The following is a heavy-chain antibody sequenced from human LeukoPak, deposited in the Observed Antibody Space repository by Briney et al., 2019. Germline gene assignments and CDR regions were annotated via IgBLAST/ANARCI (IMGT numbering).Heavy chain of an antibody. D-gene: IGHD1-14*01. CDR1: GGSLSSYY. CDR3: ARADNILNWFDP. Sequence: SETLSLTCTVSGGSLSSYYWSWIRQPPGKGLEWIGYIHYSGSTNYKPSLKSRVTISVDTSKNQFSLKLSSVTAADTAVYYCARADNILNWFDPWGQGTLVTVSS. V-gene: IGHV4-59*01. J-gene: IGHJ5*02. CDR2: IHYSGST.